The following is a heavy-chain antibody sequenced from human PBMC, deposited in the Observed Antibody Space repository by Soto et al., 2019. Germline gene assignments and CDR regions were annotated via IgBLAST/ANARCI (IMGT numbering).Heavy chain of an antibody. CDR3: ARNGIAAHGWFDH. V-gene: IGHV4-39*01. Sequence: SETLSLTCTVSGGSISSSSYYWGWIRQPPGKGLEWIGSIYYSGSTYYNPSLKSRVTISVDTSKNQFSLKLSSVTAADTAVYYCARNGIAAHGWFDHWGQGTLVTVSS. J-gene: IGHJ5*02. D-gene: IGHD6-13*01. CDR1: GGSISSSSYY. CDR2: IYYSGST.